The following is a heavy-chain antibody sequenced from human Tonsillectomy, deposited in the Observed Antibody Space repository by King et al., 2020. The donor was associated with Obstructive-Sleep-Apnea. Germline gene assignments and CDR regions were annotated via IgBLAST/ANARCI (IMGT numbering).Heavy chain of an antibody. D-gene: IGHD2-8*01. CDR3: AKTSTYGWGRVDY. CDR2: CTWDGARP. V-gene: IGHV3-43D*03. J-gene: IGHJ4*02. Sequence: VQLVQSGGAVVQPGGSLRLSWAASGFIFDDFAMHRVRQAPGKGLEGVSLCTWDGARPYYVDSVEGRFTITRDNSKNSLYLQMNSLRPEDTALYYCAKTSTYGWGRVDYWGQGTLVTVSS. CDR1: GFIFDDFA.